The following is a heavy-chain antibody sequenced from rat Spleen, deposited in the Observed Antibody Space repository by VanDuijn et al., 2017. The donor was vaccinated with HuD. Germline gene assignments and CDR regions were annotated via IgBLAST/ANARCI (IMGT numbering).Heavy chain of an antibody. CDR1: GFTFSDYY. CDR3: ARRHYGYTDYFDY. J-gene: IGHJ2*01. D-gene: IGHD1-9*01. CDR2: ISSDGGFNT. Sequence: EVQLVESDGGLVQPGRSLKLSCAASGFTFSDYYMAWVRQAPTKGLEWVATISSDGGFNTYYRDSVKGRFTVSRDNSKSTLYLQVDSLRSEDTATYYCARRHYGYTDYFDYWGQGVMVTVSS. V-gene: IGHV5-25*01.